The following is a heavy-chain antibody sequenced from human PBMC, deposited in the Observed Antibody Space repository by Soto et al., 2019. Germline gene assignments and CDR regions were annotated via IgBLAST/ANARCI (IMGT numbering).Heavy chain of an antibody. J-gene: IGHJ4*02. CDR3: AADRKIVGTIGAFDF. Sequence: ASVKVSCKVPKYTLTELTIDWLRQAPGKGLEWMGRSAPEEGEPIYPQKFQGRLSMTEDPSTDTAYMELTSLRFEDTAVYFCAADRKIVGTIGAFDFWGQGTLVTVS. CDR1: KYTLTELT. D-gene: IGHD1-26*01. CDR2: SAPEEGEP. V-gene: IGHV1-24*01.